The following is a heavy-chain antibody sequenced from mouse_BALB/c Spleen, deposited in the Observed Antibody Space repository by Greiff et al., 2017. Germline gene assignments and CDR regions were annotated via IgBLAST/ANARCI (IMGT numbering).Heavy chain of an antibody. D-gene: IGHD2-1*01. CDR3: AREGGIGNYGFDY. J-gene: IGHJ2*01. V-gene: IGHV1-39*01. Sequence: VQLQQPGPELVKPGASVKISCKASGYSFTDYIMLWVKQSHGKSLEWIGNINPYYGSTSYNLKFKGKATLTVDKSSSTAYMQLNSLTSEDSAVYYCAREGGIGNYGFDYWGQGTTLTVSS. CDR1: GYSFTDYI. CDR2: INPYYGST.